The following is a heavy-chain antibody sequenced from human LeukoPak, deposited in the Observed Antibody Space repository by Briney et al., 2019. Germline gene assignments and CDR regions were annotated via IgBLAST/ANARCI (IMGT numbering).Heavy chain of an antibody. Sequence: SQTLSLTCTVAGGSLSSGSYYWSWIRQPAGKGLEWIGRIYTSGSTNYNHSLKSRVTISVDTSKNQFSLKLSSVTAADTAVYYCAREGPISGSYAAFDIWGQGTMVTVSS. CDR1: GGSLSSGSYY. J-gene: IGHJ3*02. CDR3: AREGPISGSYAAFDI. CDR2: IYTSGST. D-gene: IGHD1-26*01. V-gene: IGHV4-61*02.